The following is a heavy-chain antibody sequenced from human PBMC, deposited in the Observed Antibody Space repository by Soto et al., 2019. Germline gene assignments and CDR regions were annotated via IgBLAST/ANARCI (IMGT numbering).Heavy chain of an antibody. J-gene: IGHJ4*02. CDR2: ISGSGGST. CDR3: AKDWLAVRGEPPTD. V-gene: IGHV3-23*01. D-gene: IGHD3-10*01. Sequence: EVPLLESGGGLVQPGGSLRLSCAASGFTFSSYAMSWVRQAPGKGLEWVSAISGSGGSTYYADSVKGRFTISRDNSKNTLYLQMNSLRAEDPAVYYCAKDWLAVRGEPPTDWGQGTLVTVSS. CDR1: GFTFSSYA.